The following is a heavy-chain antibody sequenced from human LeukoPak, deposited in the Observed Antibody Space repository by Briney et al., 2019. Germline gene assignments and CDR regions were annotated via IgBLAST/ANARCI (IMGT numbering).Heavy chain of an antibody. CDR3: AREPRGYSYGPLDY. V-gene: IGHV4-30-2*01. CDR1: GGSISSGGYS. CDR2: IYHSGST. D-gene: IGHD5-18*01. Sequence: PSETLSLTCAVSGGSISSGGYSWSWIRQPPGKGLEWIGYIYHSGSTYYNPSLKSRVTISVDRSKNQFSLKLSSVTAADTAVYYCAREPRGYSYGPLDYWGQGTLVTVSS. J-gene: IGHJ4*02.